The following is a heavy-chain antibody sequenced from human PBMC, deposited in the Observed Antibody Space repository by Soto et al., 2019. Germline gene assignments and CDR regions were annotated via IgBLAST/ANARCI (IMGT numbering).Heavy chain of an antibody. V-gene: IGHV3-7*03. CDR1: GFTFSSYW. CDR3: ARGLSGGSYYGGSAFDI. Sequence: GGSLRLSCAASGFTFSSYWMSWVRQAPGKGPEWVANIKQDGSEKYYVDSVKGRFTISRDNAKNSLYLQMSSLRAEDTAVYYCARGLSGGSYYGGSAFDIWGQGTMVTVSS. D-gene: IGHD1-26*01. J-gene: IGHJ3*02. CDR2: IKQDGSEK.